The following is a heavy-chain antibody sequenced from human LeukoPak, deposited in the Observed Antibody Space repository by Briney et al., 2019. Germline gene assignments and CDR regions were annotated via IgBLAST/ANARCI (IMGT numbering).Heavy chain of an antibody. J-gene: IGHJ4*02. V-gene: IGHV4-34*01. CDR3: AVIRRYRNYFDY. D-gene: IGHD3-16*02. CDR1: GGSFSGYY. CDR2: INHSGST. Sequence: SETLSLTCAVSGGSFSGYYWSWIRQPPGKGLEWIGEINHSGSTNYNPSLKSRVTISVDTSKNQFSLKLSSVTAADTAVYYCAVIRRYRNYFDYWGQGTLVTVSS.